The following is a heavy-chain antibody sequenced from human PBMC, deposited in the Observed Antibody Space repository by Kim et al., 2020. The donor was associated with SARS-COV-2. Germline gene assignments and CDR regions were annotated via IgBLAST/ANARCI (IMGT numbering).Heavy chain of an antibody. CDR3: ARDGAS. CDR1: GFTFSSYW. J-gene: IGHJ5*02. D-gene: IGHD3-10*01. CDR2: INEYGSKI. V-gene: IGHV3-7*01. Sequence: LSLTCAASGFTFSSYWMNWVRQAPGKGPEWVANINEYGSKISYADSVRGRFTISRDNAESSLYLQMNSLRAEDTAMYYCARDGASWGQGTLVTVSS.